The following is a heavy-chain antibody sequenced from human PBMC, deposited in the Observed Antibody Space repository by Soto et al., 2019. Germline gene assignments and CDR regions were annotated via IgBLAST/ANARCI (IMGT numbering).Heavy chain of an antibody. CDR2: IYYSGST. CDR1: GGSISSSSYY. V-gene: IGHV4-39*01. D-gene: IGHD3-10*01. Sequence: QLQLQESGPGLVKPSETLSLTCTVSGGSISSSSYYWGWIRQPPGKGLEWIGSIYYSGSTYYNPSLKGRVTISVDTSKNWFSLKLSSVTAADTAVYYCASLSRDYYGSGSYLSDWGQGTLVTVSS. J-gene: IGHJ4*02. CDR3: ASLSRDYYGSGSYLSD.